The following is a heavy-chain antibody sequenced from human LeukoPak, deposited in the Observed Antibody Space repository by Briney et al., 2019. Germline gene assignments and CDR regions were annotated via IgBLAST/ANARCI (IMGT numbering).Heavy chain of an antibody. CDR3: ARGRYDVLAGYQPPYFDY. D-gene: IGHD3-9*01. CDR2: ISTSSSYK. CDR1: GFTFSNYN. Sequence: GGSLRLSCAASGFTFSNYNINWVRQAPGKGLEWVSSISTSSSYKYYADSVKGRFTISRDNAKDSLYLQMNSLRAEDTAVYYCARGRYDVLAGYQPPYFDYWGQGTLVTDSS. V-gene: IGHV3-21*01. J-gene: IGHJ4*02.